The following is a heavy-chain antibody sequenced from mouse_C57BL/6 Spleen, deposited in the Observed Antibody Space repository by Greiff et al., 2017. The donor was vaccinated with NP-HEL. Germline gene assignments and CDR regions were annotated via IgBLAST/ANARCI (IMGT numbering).Heavy chain of an antibody. D-gene: IGHD2-3*01. J-gene: IGHJ1*03. Sequence: EVKLVESGGGLVKPGGSLKLSCAASGFTFSDYGMHWVRQAPEKGLEWVAYLSSGSSTIYYADTVKGRFTISRDNAKNTLFLQMTSLRSEDTATYYCARDGSWYFDVWGTGTTVTVSS. CDR1: GFTFSDYG. V-gene: IGHV5-17*01. CDR3: ARDGSWYFDV. CDR2: LSSGSSTI.